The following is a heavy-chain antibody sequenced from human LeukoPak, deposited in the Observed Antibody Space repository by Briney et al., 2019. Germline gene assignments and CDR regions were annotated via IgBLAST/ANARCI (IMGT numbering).Heavy chain of an antibody. D-gene: IGHD1-1*01. CDR1: GFTFDDYA. Sequence: PGGSLRLSCAASGFTFDDYAMHWVRQAPGKGLEWVSGISWNSGSIGYADSVKGRFTISRDNAKNSLYLQMNSLRAEDTAVYYCANLPDHWTPSYYYGMDVWGQGTTVTVSS. CDR3: ANLPDHWTPSYYYGMDV. V-gene: IGHV3-9*01. CDR2: ISWNSGSI. J-gene: IGHJ6*02.